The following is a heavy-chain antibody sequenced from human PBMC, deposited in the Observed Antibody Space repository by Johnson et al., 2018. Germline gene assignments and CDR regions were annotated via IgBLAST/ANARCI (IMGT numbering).Heavy chain of an antibody. J-gene: IGHJ4*02. CDR3: ARMYSTYFDS. D-gene: IGHD4-11*01. Sequence: VQLVQSGGGLVQPGRSLRLSCAASGFTFDDYAMHWVRQAPGKGLEWVSYISSSGSTIYYADSLKGRFTISRDNAKNSLYLQMNSLRAEDTAVYYCARMYSTYFDSWGQGTLVTVSS. CDR1: GFTFDDYA. V-gene: IGHV3-48*03. CDR2: ISSSGSTI.